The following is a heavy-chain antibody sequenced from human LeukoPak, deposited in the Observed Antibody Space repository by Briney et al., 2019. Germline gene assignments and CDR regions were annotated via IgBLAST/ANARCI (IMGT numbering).Heavy chain of an antibody. J-gene: IGHJ4*02. V-gene: IGHV4-34*01. Sequence: SETLPLTCAVYGGSFSGYYWSWIRQPPGKGLEWIGEINHSGSTNYNPSLKSRVTISVDTSKNQFSLKLSSVTAADTAVYYCARVPRGYSYYFDYWGQGTLVTVSS. CDR2: INHSGST. CDR1: GGSFSGYY. CDR3: ARVPRGYSYYFDY. D-gene: IGHD3-22*01.